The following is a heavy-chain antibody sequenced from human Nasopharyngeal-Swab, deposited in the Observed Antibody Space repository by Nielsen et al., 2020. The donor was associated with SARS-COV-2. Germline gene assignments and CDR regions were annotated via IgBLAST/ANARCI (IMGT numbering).Heavy chain of an antibody. J-gene: IGHJ6*02. CDR3: ASRQCINGVCNPTDGLDV. V-gene: IGHV1-45*02. D-gene: IGHD2-8*01. CDR1: AFSTTYRF. CDR2: FTPFNGNA. Sequence: SAQVFCNASAFSTTYRFLHCLRHAPAQALVWMGWFTPFNGNAKYAPNFQGRVCIIRDGSRTTALLELISLRPDDTAMYFCASRQCINGVCNPTDGLDVWGQGTSVTVS.